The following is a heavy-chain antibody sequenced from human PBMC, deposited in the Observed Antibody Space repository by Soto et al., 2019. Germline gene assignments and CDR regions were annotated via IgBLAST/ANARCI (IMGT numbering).Heavy chain of an antibody. D-gene: IGHD5-18*01. V-gene: IGHV4-39*01. CDR1: GDSITSGDFY. Sequence: PSETLSLTCTVSGDSITSGDFYWGWIRRPPGQGLEWIGTISHSGDTFYNPPLKSRLTMSLDASKNQFSLKLTSVTAEDAAMYYCARYGGYTFGYGAEFDYWGQGALVTVSS. CDR2: ISHSGDT. J-gene: IGHJ4*02. CDR3: ARYGGYTFGYGAEFDY.